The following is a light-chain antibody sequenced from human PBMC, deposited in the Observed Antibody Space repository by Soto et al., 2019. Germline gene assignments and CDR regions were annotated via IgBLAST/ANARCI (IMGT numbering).Light chain of an antibody. CDR1: QSISSW. V-gene: IGKV1-5*03. CDR3: QLYNTYSGT. Sequence: DIQMTQSPSTLSASVGDTVTITCRASQSISSWLAWYQQKPGKAPKLLIYRASTLQSGVPSRFSASGSGTEFILTISSLQTDDFATYYCQLYNTYSGTFGQGTKVDIK. CDR2: RAS. J-gene: IGKJ1*01.